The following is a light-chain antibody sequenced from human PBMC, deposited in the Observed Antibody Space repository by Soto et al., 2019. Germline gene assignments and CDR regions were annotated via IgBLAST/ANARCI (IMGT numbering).Light chain of an antibody. V-gene: IGKV3-11*01. Sequence: EIVLTQSPATLSLTPGERATLSCRASQSVSSNLVWYQQKPGQAPRLLIYDAFNRATGIPARFSGSGSGTDSTLTISSLEPEDFAVYYCQQRSNWPLTFGGGTKVDIK. CDR1: QSVSSN. CDR3: QQRSNWPLT. J-gene: IGKJ4*01. CDR2: DAF.